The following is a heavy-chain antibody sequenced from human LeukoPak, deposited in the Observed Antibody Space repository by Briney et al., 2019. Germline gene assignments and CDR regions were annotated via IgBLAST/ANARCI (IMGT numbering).Heavy chain of an antibody. Sequence: PSETLSLTCTVSGDSITRNYWSWILQPAGKGLEWIGRIYNSGNTNYSPSLESRVTMSTDTSKNQFSLKLSSVTAADTAVYYCARGRFDSSGYYVFDYWGQGTLVTVSS. CDR2: IYNSGNT. J-gene: IGHJ4*02. V-gene: IGHV4-4*07. CDR1: GDSITRNY. D-gene: IGHD3-22*01. CDR3: ARGRFDSSGYYVFDY.